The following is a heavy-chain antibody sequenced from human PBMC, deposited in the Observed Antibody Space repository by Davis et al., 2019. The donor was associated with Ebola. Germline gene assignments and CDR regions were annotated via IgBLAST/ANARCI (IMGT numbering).Heavy chain of an antibody. CDR2: ISSSSSTI. Sequence: GESLKIFCAASGFTFSSYSMNWVRQAPGKGLEWVSYISSSSSTIYYADSVKGRFTISRDNAKNSLYLQMNSLRDEDTAVYYCARADFGSGSSYGMDVWGKGTTVTVSS. J-gene: IGHJ6*04. CDR3: ARADFGSGSSYGMDV. D-gene: IGHD3-10*01. CDR1: GFTFSSYS. V-gene: IGHV3-48*02.